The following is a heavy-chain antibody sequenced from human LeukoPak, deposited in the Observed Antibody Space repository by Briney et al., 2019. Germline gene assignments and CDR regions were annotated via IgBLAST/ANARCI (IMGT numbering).Heavy chain of an antibody. Sequence: GGSLRLSCVASGFTFSSYSMNWVRQAPGKGLEWVSYIGSSSSTIYYADSVKGRFTISRDNAKNSLYLQMNSLRAEDTAVYYCARERTAMVRVPRPRTFDYWGQGTLVTVSS. J-gene: IGHJ4*02. CDR3: ARERTAMVRVPRPRTFDY. V-gene: IGHV3-48*04. CDR1: GFTFSSYS. CDR2: IGSSSSTI. D-gene: IGHD3-10*01.